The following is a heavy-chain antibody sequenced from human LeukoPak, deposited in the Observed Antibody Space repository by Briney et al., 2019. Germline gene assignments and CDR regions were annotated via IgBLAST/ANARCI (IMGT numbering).Heavy chain of an antibody. CDR2: INPNSGGT. J-gene: IGHJ4*02. Sequence: ASVKVSCKASGYTFTGYYMHWVRQAPGQGLEWMGWINPNSGGTNYAQKFQGWVTMTRDMSISTAYMELSRLRSEDTAVYYCATGPRQLLRLIDYWGQGTLVTVSS. CDR3: ATGPRQLLRLIDY. V-gene: IGHV1-2*04. D-gene: IGHD5-18*01. CDR1: GYTFTGYY.